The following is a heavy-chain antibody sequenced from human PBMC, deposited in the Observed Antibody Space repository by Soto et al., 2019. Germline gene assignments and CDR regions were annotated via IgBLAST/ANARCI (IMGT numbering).Heavy chain of an antibody. CDR2: IYWDDDK. D-gene: IGHD2-15*01. Sequence: QITLKESGPTLVKPTQTLTLTCTFSGFSLSTSGVGVGWIRQPPGKALEWLALIYWDDDKRYSPSLKSRLTITKDTSKNQVVLTMTNMDPVDTATYYCAHTVGRCSGGSCYSFDYWGQGTLVTVSS. CDR1: GFSLSTSGVG. V-gene: IGHV2-5*02. CDR3: AHTVGRCSGGSCYSFDY. J-gene: IGHJ4*02.